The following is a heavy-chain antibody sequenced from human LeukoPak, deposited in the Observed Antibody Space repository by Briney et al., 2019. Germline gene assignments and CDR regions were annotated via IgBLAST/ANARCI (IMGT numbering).Heavy chain of an antibody. V-gene: IGHV1-3*01. J-gene: IGHJ3*02. CDR2: INAGNGNT. D-gene: IGHD3-10*01. Sequence: ASVKVSCKASGYTFTSYAMHWVRQAPGQRLEWMGWINAGNGNTKYSQKFQGRVTITRDTPASTAYMELSSLRSEDTAVYYCARPLKVRGAESAFDIWGQGTMVTVSS. CDR3: ARPLKVRGAESAFDI. CDR1: GYTFTSYA.